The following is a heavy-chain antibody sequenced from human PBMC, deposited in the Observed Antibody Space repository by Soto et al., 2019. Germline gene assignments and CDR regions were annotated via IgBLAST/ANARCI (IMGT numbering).Heavy chain of an antibody. V-gene: IGHV2-26*01. CDR1: GFSLSDPKMG. Sequence: QVTLKESGPTLVKPTEPLTLTCSVSGFSLSDPKMGVSWVRQSPGEALEWLAHICSNGERSYTPSLQTRLTLSKDPANSLVVLSIYNVDPVDTATYRCVLVYYGYGDFSRIDSWGQGILDTIS. D-gene: IGHD4-17*01. J-gene: IGHJ5*01. CDR2: ICSNGER. CDR3: VLVYYGYGDFSRIDS.